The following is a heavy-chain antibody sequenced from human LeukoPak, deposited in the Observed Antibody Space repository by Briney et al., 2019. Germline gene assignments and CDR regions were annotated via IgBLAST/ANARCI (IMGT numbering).Heavy chain of an antibody. J-gene: IGHJ2*01. CDR2: IYYSGST. Sequence: SQTLSLTCTVSGGSISSGDYYWSWIRQPPGKGLEWIGYIYYSGSTYYNPSLKSRVTISVDTSKNQFSLKLSSVTAADTAVYYCATQGPAARPGDWYLDLWGRGTLVTVSS. CDR1: GGSISSGDYY. CDR3: ATQGPAARPGDWYLDL. D-gene: IGHD6-6*01. V-gene: IGHV4-30-4*01.